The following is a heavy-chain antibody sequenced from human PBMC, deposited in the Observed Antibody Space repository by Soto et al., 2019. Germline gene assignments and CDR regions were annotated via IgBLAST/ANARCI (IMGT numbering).Heavy chain of an antibody. J-gene: IGHJ4*02. V-gene: IGHV1-46*01. CDR2: INPSGGST. CDR1: GYTFTTYY. Sequence: ASVKVSCKASGYTFTTYYIHWVRQAPGQGLEWMGLINPSGGSTRYSQRFQGTVTMTRDTSTSTVYMDLSSLRSEDTAVYYCARRSSYSAFDYWGKGTLVTVSS. CDR3: ARRSSYSAFDY. D-gene: IGHD2-15*01.